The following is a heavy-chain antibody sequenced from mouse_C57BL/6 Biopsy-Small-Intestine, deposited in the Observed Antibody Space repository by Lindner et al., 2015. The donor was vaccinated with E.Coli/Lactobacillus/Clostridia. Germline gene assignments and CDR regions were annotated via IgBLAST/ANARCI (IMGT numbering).Heavy chain of an antibody. Sequence: VQLQESGPELVKPGASVKISCKASGYAFSRSWMNWVKQRPGKGLEWIGRIYPGDGDTNYNGKFKGKATLTADKSSNTAYMQLSSLTSEDSSVYFCARGGSFSNYRYFDVWGAGTTVTVSS. CDR1: GYAFSRSW. CDR3: ARGGSFSNYRYFDV. CDR2: IYPGDGDT. V-gene: IGHV1-82*01. J-gene: IGHJ1*01. D-gene: IGHD2-5*01.